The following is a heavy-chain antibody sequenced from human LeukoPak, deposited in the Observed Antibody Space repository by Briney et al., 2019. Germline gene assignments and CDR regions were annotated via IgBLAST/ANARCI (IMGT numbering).Heavy chain of an antibody. V-gene: IGHV3-73*01. CDR2: IRSKANSYAT. J-gene: IGHJ4*02. D-gene: IGHD6-19*01. CDR1: GFTFSGSA. CDR3: TRHGTPGIAVAGGNSDY. Sequence: GGSLRLSCAASGFTFSGSAMHWVRQASGKGLEWVGRIRSKANSYATAYAASVKGRFTISRDDSKNTAYLQMNSPKTEDTAVYYCTRHGTPGIAVAGGNSDYWGQGTLVTVSS.